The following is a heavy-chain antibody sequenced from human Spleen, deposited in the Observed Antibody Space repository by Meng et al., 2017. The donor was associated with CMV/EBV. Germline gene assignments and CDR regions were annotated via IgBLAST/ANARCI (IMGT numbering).Heavy chain of an antibody. CDR3: ARAVGVLWFGELTYFDY. Sequence: QVPLRQWGSRLWKRSETRDLTCAVYGGSFSGYYGSLIRLPPGKGLEWIGYIYYSGSTYYSPSLKSRVTISVDTSKNQFSLKLSSVTAADTAVYYCARAVGVLWFGELTYFDYWGQGTLVTVSS. CDR1: GGSFSGYY. J-gene: IGHJ4*02. V-gene: IGHV4-34*01. CDR2: IYYSGST. D-gene: IGHD3-10*01.